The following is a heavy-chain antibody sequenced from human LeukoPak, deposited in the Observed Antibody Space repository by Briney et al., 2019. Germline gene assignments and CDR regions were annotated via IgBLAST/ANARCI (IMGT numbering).Heavy chain of an antibody. CDR1: GFTFSNYW. V-gene: IGHV3-7*01. D-gene: IGHD6-13*01. Sequence: GGSLRLSCAASGFTFSNYWMSWVRQAPGKGLEWVANIKHDGSETYYVDSVKGRFTISRDNAKNSLYLQMNSLRAEDTAVYYCARDFPAALDGDAFDIWGQGTMVTVSS. CDR2: IKHDGSET. CDR3: ARDFPAALDGDAFDI. J-gene: IGHJ3*02.